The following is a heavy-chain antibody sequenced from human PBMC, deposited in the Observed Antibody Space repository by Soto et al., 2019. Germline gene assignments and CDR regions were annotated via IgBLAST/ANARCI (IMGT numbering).Heavy chain of an antibody. Sequence: QVQLVQSGAEVKKPGSSVEVSCKASGGTFSSYAISWVRQAPGQGLEWMGGIIPIFGTANYAQKFQGRVTITADKSTSTAYMELSSLRSEDTAVYYCAGETYYDFWSGYWDCMDVWGQGTTVTVSS. CDR2: IIPIFGTA. CDR3: AGETYYDFWSGYWDCMDV. J-gene: IGHJ6*02. CDR1: GGTFSSYA. D-gene: IGHD3-3*01. V-gene: IGHV1-69*06.